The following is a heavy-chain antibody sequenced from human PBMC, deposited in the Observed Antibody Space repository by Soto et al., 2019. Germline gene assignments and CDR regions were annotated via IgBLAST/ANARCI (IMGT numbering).Heavy chain of an antibody. CDR1: GGSISSSNW. D-gene: IGHD6-13*01. CDR3: ARGWGIAAAGSDY. J-gene: IGHJ4*02. V-gene: IGHV4-4*02. CDR2: IYHSGST. Sequence: QVQLQESGPGLVKPSGTLSLSCTVSGGSISSSNWWSWVRQPPGKGLEWIGEIYHSGSTNYNPSLKSRVTISVVKSKNQFSLNLNSVTAADTAVYYCARGWGIAAAGSDYWGQGTLVTVSS.